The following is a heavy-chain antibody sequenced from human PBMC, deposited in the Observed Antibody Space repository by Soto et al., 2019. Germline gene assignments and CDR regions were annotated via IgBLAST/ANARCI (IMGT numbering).Heavy chain of an antibody. V-gene: IGHV4-59*01. CDR3: AREKTPMSPHYFYYGMDV. CDR1: GGSLRGYS. CDR2: VYSGGGT. Sequence: PSETLSLTCTVSGGSLRGYSWSWIRQYPGKGLEWIGYVYSGGGTNYSPSFMGRVTISVDTTDNQFSLKLNSVTAADTAVYYCAREKTPMSPHYFYYGMDVWGQGTTVTVSS. D-gene: IGHD3-9*01. J-gene: IGHJ6*02.